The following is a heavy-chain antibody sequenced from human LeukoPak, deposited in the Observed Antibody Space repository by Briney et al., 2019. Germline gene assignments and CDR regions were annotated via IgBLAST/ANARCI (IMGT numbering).Heavy chain of an antibody. V-gene: IGHV3-7*03. Sequence: GGSLRLSCAASGFTFSSHWMCWVRQAPGKGLEWVANIKQDGSEKYYVDSVKGRFTISRDNAKNSLYLQMNSLRAEDTAVYYCARVLRYCSGGNCYSGGLGYMDVWGKGTTVTISS. CDR3: ARVLRYCSGGNCYSGGLGYMDV. J-gene: IGHJ6*03. CDR1: GFTFSSHW. CDR2: IKQDGSEK. D-gene: IGHD2-15*01.